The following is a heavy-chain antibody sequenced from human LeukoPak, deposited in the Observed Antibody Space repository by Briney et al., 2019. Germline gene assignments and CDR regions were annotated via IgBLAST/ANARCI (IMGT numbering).Heavy chain of an antibody. Sequence: QAGGSLRLSCAASGFTFSSYGMHWVRQAPGKGLEWVAFIRYDGSNKYYADSVKGRFTISRDNSKNTLYLQMNSLRAEDTAVYYCARDPYSGSYGDYYYYYMDVWGKGTTVTISS. CDR2: IRYDGSNK. V-gene: IGHV3-30*02. CDR3: ARDPYSGSYGDYYYYYMDV. J-gene: IGHJ6*03. CDR1: GFTFSSYG. D-gene: IGHD1-26*01.